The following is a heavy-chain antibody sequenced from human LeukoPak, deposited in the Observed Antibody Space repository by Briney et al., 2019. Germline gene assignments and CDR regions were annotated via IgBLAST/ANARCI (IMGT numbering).Heavy chain of an antibody. V-gene: IGHV3-7*01. CDR2: IKQDGSEE. CDR1: GFTASSHW. CDR3: VRGFGLDH. J-gene: IGHJ5*02. Sequence: PGGSLRLXCVGSGFTASSHWVRWVRQAPGKGLEWVANIKQDGSEEYYVDPVKGRFTISRDNAENLLYLQMKSLRAEDTAVYYCVRGFGLDHWGQGTLVTVSA.